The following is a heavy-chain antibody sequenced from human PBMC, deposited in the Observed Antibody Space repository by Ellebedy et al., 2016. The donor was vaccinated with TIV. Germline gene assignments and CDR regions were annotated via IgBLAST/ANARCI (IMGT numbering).Heavy chain of an antibody. V-gene: IGHV4-59*08. CDR1: GASITNST. CDR2: VYYSGST. CDR3: ARPTWVAAAGIGASHYFDN. J-gene: IGHJ4*02. Sequence: MPSETLSLTCGVSGASITNSTLSLIRQPPGTGLEWIGYVYYSGSTSFNPSLKSRVTISVDTSKPQFSLRLSYVTAADTAVYYWARPTWVAAAGIGASHYFDNWGQGTLGTVSS. D-gene: IGHD6-13*01.